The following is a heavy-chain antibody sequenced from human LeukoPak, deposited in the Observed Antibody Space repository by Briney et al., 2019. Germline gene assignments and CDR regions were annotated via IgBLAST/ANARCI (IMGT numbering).Heavy chain of an antibody. V-gene: IGHV3-53*01. J-gene: IGHJ6*03. Sequence: GGSLRLSCAASGFTDSSNYMSWVRQAPGKGLEWVSVIYSGGSTYYADSVKGRFTISRDNSKNTLYLQMNSLRAEDTAVYYCARARWGSGYYYYYMDVWGKGTTVIVSS. CDR3: ARARWGSGYYYYYMDV. CDR2: IYSGGST. D-gene: IGHD7-27*01. CDR1: GFTDSSNY.